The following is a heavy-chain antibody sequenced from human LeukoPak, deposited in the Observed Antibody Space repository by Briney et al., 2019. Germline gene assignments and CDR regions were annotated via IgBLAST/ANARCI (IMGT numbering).Heavy chain of an antibody. CDR1: GFSFSTYS. CDR2: ISRNSRYI. D-gene: IGHD6-13*01. Sequence: GGSLRLSCAASGFSFSTYSMNWVRQAPGKGLEWVASISRNSRYIYYADSMRGRFTISRDNAKNSLYLQMNSLKPEDTAVYYCARVAEAAAFDSWGQGTLVTVSS. V-gene: IGHV3-21*01. J-gene: IGHJ4*02. CDR3: ARVAEAAAFDS.